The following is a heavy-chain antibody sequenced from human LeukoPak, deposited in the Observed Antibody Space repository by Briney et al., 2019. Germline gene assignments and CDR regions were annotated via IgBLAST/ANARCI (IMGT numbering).Heavy chain of an antibody. CDR2: INHSGST. D-gene: IGHD6-19*01. CDR3: ARGFGYSSGIDY. CDR1: GGSFSGYY. V-gene: IGHV4-34*01. J-gene: IGHJ4*02. Sequence: ASETLSLTCAVYGGSFSGYYWSWIRQPPGKGLEWIGEINHSGSTNYNPSLKSRVTISVDTSKNQFSLKLSSVTAADTAVYYCARGFGYSSGIDYWGQGTLVTVSS.